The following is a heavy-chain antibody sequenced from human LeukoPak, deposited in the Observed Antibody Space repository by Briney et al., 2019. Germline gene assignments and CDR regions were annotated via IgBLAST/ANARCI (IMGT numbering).Heavy chain of an antibody. CDR1: GFTVSSNY. V-gene: IGHV3-53*04. CDR3: ARVRSAYCGGDCYSEYFQH. CDR2: IYSGGST. J-gene: IGHJ1*01. Sequence: GGSLRLSCAASGFTVSSNYMSWVRQAPGKGLEWVSVIYSGGSTYHADSVKGRFTISRHNSKNTLYLQMNSLRAEDTAVYYCARVRSAYCGGDCYSEYFQHWGQGTLVTVSS. D-gene: IGHD2-21*02.